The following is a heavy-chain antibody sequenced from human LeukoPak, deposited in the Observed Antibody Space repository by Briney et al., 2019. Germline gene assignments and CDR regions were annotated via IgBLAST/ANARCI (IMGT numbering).Heavy chain of an antibody. V-gene: IGHV1-2*02. Sequence: ASVKVSCKASGYTFTDYYMNWVRQAPGQGLGRMGWIHPNSGGIKYAQKFQGRVTMTRDTSISTAYMELSGLTSDDTAVYYCGRKSANRKTSEFDYWGQGTLVTVSS. J-gene: IGHJ4*02. CDR3: GRKSANRKTSEFDY. CDR1: GYTFTDYY. D-gene: IGHD1-14*01. CDR2: IHPNSGGI.